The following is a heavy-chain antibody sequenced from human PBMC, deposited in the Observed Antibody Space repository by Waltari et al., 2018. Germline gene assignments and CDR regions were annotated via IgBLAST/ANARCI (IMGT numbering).Heavy chain of an antibody. CDR2: IYYSGRT. CDR1: GGSISSSSYY. J-gene: IGHJ5*02. D-gene: IGHD4-4*01. V-gene: IGHV4-39*07. Sequence: QLQLQESGPGLVKPSETLSLTCTVSGGSISSSSYYWGWIRQPPGKGLEWIGSIYYSGRTYYNPSLKSRVTISVDTSKNQFSLKLSSVTAADTAVYYCARVEAYSNYVRWFDPWGQGTLVTVSS. CDR3: ARVEAYSNYVRWFDP.